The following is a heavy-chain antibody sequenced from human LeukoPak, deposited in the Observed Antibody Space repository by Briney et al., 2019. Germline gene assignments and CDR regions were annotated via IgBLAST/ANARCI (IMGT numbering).Heavy chain of an antibody. CDR2: IYYSGST. Sequence: SETLSPTCTVSGGSISSYYWSWIRQPPGKGLEWIGYIYYSGSTNYNPSLKSRVTISVDTSKNQFSLKLSSVTAADTAVYYCARGDDGYGPYFDYWGQGTLVTVSS. V-gene: IGHV4-59*01. J-gene: IGHJ4*02. CDR1: GGSISSYY. D-gene: IGHD5-18*01. CDR3: ARGDDGYGPYFDY.